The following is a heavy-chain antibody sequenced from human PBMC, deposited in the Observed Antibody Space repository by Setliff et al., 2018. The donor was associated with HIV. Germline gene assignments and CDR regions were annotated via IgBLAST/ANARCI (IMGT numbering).Heavy chain of an antibody. Sequence: SETLSLTCTVSGGSISTYYWSWIRQSAGRGLEWIGRIDSSGTTDYKPSLKGRVATSVDTSRNQFSLRVTSVTAADTAVYFCARDRHSSGLGSYGPWGPGILVTVS. CDR1: GGSISTYY. CDR2: IDSSGTT. V-gene: IGHV4-4*07. J-gene: IGHJ5*02. CDR3: ARDRHSSGLGSYGP. D-gene: IGHD3-10*01.